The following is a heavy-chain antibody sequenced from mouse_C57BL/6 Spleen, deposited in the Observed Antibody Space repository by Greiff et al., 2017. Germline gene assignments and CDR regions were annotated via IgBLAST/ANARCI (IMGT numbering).Heavy chain of an antibody. V-gene: IGHV6-6*01. CDR3: TRGVYDLYAMDY. J-gene: IGHJ4*01. CDR2: IRNKANNHAT. CDR1: GFTFSDAW. D-gene: IGHD2-12*01. Sequence: EVKVEESGGGLVQPGGSMKLSCAASGFTFSDAWMDWVRQSPEKGLEWVAEIRNKANNHATYYAESVKGRFTISRDDSKSSVYLQMNSLRAEDTGIYYCTRGVYDLYAMDYWGQGTSVTVSS.